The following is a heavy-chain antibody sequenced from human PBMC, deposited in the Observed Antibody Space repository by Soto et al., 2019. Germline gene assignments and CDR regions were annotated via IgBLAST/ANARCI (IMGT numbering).Heavy chain of an antibody. J-gene: IGHJ4*02. CDR2: INADNDNT. V-gene: IGHV1-3*01. D-gene: IGHD6-19*01. CDR3: ARARGGWSDLDY. Sequence: QVQLVQSGAEVKKPGASVTVSCQASGYTFASYAMHWVRQVPGQRPEWMGWINADNDNTKYSQKFRGRVTIYRDTSASTASMELGSLRSEDTAVYYWARARGGWSDLDYWGQGTLVTVPS. CDR1: GYTFASYA.